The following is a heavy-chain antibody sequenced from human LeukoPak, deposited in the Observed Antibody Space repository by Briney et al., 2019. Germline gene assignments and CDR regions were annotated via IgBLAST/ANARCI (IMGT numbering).Heavy chain of an antibody. J-gene: IGHJ4*02. CDR3: AREYSSGDRTSRPADY. CDR2: ISSSSSYI. V-gene: IGHV3-21*01. Sequence: GGSLRLSCAASGFTFSSYSMNWVRQAPGKGLEWVSSISSSSSYIYYADSVKGRFTISRDNAKNSLYLQMNSLRAEDTAVYYCAREYSSGDRTSRPADYWGQGTLVTVSS. CDR1: GFTFSSYS. D-gene: IGHD6-19*01.